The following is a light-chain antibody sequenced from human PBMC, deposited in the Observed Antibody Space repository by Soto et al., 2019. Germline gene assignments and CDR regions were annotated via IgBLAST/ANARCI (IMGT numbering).Light chain of an antibody. V-gene: IGLV2-14*01. CDR2: DVS. Sequence: QSALTQPASVSGSPGQSITISCTGTSSDVGGYNYVSWYQQHPGKAPKLMIFDVSNRPSGFSNRFSGSKSGNTASLTISGLLAEDEADYYCSSYTSSSTVVFGGGTKLTVL. J-gene: IGLJ2*01. CDR3: SSYTSSSTVV. CDR1: SSDVGGYNY.